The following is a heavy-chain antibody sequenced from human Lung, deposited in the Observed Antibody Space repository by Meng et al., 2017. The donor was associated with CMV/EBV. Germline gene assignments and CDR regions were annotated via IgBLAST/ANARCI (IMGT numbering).Heavy chain of an antibody. CDR2: ISYDGSNK. Sequence: GESXKISCAASGFTFSSYAMHWVRQAPGKGLEWVAVISYDGSNKYYADSVKGRFTISRDNSKNTLYLQMNSLRAEDTAVYYCARGSITGTTYYYYYGMDVWXQGTTVTVSS. CDR3: ARGSITGTTYYYYYGMDV. J-gene: IGHJ6*02. D-gene: IGHD1-7*01. CDR1: GFTFSSYA. V-gene: IGHV3-30-3*01.